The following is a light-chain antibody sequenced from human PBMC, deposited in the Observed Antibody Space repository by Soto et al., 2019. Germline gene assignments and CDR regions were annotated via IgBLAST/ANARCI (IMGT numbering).Light chain of an antibody. V-gene: IGLV2-8*01. Sequence: QSALTQPASVSGSPGQSITISCTGTSSDVGGYNYVSWYQQHPGKAPKLMIYEVRERPSGVPDRFSGSKSGNTASLTGSGLQAEDEADYYCSSYAGNNNVLFGGGTKLTVL. CDR2: EVR. J-gene: IGLJ2*01. CDR1: SSDVGGYNY. CDR3: SSYAGNNNVL.